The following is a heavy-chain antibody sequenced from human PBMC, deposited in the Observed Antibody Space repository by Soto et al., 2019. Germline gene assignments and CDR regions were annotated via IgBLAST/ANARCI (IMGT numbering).Heavy chain of an antibody. Sequence: SETLSLTCTVSGGSISGFYWNWTRQPPGKGLEWIGYIYYSDSLSYSGNTNYNPSLKSRVTISVDTSKNQFSLKLSSLTAADTAVYYCARGAVVPAAPHYFDPWGQGTLVTVSS. CDR3: ARGAVVPAAPHYFDP. J-gene: IGHJ5*02. CDR2: IYYSDSLSYSGNT. V-gene: IGHV4-59*01. CDR1: GGSISGFY. D-gene: IGHD2-15*01.